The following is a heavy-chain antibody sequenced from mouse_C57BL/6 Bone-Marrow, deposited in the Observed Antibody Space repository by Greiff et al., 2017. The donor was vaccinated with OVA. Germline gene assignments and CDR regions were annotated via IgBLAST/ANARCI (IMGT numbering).Heavy chain of an antibody. CDR1: GYSITSGYY. CDR2: ISYDGSN. V-gene: IGHV3-6*01. D-gene: IGHD2-4*01. Sequence: EVQLQESGPGLVKPSQSLSLTCSVTGYSITSGYYWNWNRQFPGNKLEWMGYISYDGSNNYNPSLKNRISITRDTSKNQFFLKLNSVTTEDTATYYCAISTMITTVYFDYWGQGTTLTVSS. J-gene: IGHJ2*01. CDR3: AISTMITTVYFDY.